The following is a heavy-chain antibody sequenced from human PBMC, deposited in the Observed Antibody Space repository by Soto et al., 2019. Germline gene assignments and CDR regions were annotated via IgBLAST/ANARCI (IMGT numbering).Heavy chain of an antibody. D-gene: IGHD3-10*01. Sequence: QVQLQESGPGLVKPSETLSLTCTVSGGSISNYYWSWIRQPPGKGLEWIGYIYYSGSTNYNPSLKGRVTISVDTSKNHSSLKLSSVTPADTAVYYCAGRWGGTFDIGGQGTMVTVSS. J-gene: IGHJ3*02. V-gene: IGHV4-59*08. CDR3: AGRWGGTFDI. CDR1: GGSISNYY. CDR2: IYYSGST.